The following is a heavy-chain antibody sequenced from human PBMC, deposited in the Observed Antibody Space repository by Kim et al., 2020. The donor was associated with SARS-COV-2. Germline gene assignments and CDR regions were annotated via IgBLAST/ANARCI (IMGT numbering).Heavy chain of an antibody. CDR1: GYTFTSYD. V-gene: IGHV1-8*01. CDR2: MNPNSGNT. D-gene: IGHD4-17*01. J-gene: IGHJ3*02. CDR3: ARAYRGDYGVGVPPDI. Sequence: ASVKVSCKASGYTFTSYDINWVRQATGQGLEWMGWMNPNSGNTGYAQKFQGRVTMTRNTSISTAYMELSSLRSEDTAVYYCARAYRGDYGVGVPPDIWGQGTMVTVSS.